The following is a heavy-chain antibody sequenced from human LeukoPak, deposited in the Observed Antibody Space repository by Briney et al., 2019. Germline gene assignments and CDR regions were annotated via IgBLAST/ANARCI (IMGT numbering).Heavy chain of an antibody. CDR2: INSDGSTT. J-gene: IGHJ4*02. CDR3: AREDRDGYNYVGT. V-gene: IGHV3-74*01. D-gene: IGHD5-24*01. CDR1: GFTFSSYW. Sequence: PGGSLRLSCVASGFTFSSYWMHWVRQAPGEGLVWVSRINSDGSTTTYADSVKGRFTISRDNSKNTLYLQMNSLRAEDTAVYYCAREDRDGYNYVGTWGQGTLVTVSS.